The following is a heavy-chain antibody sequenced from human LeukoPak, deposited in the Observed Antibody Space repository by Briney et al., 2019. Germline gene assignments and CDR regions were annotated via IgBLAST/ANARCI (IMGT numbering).Heavy chain of an antibody. Sequence: SVKVSCKASGGTFSSYAISWVRQAPGQGLEWMGRIIPILGIANYAQKFQGRVTITADKSTSTAYMELSSLRSEDTAVYYCAIRRVYCSGGSCYLDAFDIWGQGTMVTVSS. CDR3: AIRRVYCSGGSCYLDAFDI. J-gene: IGHJ3*02. D-gene: IGHD2-15*01. CDR1: GGTFSSYA. CDR2: IIPILGIA. V-gene: IGHV1-69*04.